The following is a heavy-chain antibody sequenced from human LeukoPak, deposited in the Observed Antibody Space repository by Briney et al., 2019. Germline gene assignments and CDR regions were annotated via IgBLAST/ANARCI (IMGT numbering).Heavy chain of an antibody. CDR1: GFSFSGFG. Sequence: PGGSLRLSCAASGFSFSGFGTNWVRQAPGKGLEWISYIGSSGSAGGNIYYAVSVKGRFTVSRDNAKDSLFLQMNSLQDADTAVYYCARAPTPYFTYYMDVWGKGTTVTVSS. CDR2: IGSSGSAGGNI. V-gene: IGHV3-48*02. J-gene: IGHJ6*03. CDR3: ARAPTPYFTYYMDV. D-gene: IGHD2-21*01.